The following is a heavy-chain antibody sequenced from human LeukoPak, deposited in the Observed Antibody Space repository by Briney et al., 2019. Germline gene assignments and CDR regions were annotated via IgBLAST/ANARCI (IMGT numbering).Heavy chain of an antibody. J-gene: IGHJ6*03. V-gene: IGHV3-53*01. Sequence: GGSLRLSCAASGFTVSSNYMTWVRQAPGKGLEWVSVIYKNAITYYADTVKGRFTISRDNSKNMLYLQMNSLRADDTAVYYCARSLRVRGVPDYMDVWGKGTTVTVSS. CDR3: ARSLRVRGVPDYMDV. CDR2: IYKNAIT. D-gene: IGHD3-10*01. CDR1: GFTVSSNY.